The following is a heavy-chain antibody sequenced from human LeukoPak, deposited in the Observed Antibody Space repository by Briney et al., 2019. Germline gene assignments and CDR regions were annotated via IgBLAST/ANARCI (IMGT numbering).Heavy chain of an antibody. V-gene: IGHV1-18*01. Sequence: ASVEVSCKASGYTFSNYAISWVRQAPGQGLEWMGWISAYNGNTNYAPKLQGRVTVTTDTSTSAAYMELGSLRSDDTAVYYCARAWGEDIAARPYYFDYWGQGSLVTVSS. CDR1: GYTFSNYA. CDR3: ARAWGEDIAARPYYFDY. J-gene: IGHJ4*02. D-gene: IGHD6-6*01. CDR2: ISAYNGNT.